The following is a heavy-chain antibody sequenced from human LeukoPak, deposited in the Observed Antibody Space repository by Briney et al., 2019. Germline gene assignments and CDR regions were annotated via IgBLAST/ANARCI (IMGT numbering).Heavy chain of an antibody. Sequence: PSETLSLTCTVSGGSISSGSHYWSWIRQPAGKGLEWIGRIYPSGSTNYNPSLKSRVTISVDTSKNQFSLKLSSVTAADTAVYYCASFTVVVPAAMMGGEDYWGQGTLVTVSS. CDR3: ASFTVVVPAAMMGGEDY. CDR1: GGSISSGSHY. CDR2: IYPSGST. J-gene: IGHJ4*02. V-gene: IGHV4-61*02. D-gene: IGHD2-2*01.